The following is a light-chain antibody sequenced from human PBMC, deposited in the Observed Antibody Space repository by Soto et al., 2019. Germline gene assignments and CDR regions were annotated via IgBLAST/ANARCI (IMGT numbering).Light chain of an antibody. CDR3: AAWDDSLNGLV. V-gene: IGLV1-44*01. CDR1: SSNIGSNT. CDR2: SNN. J-gene: IGLJ2*01. Sequence: LTQPPSASGTPGQRVTISCSGSSSNIGSNTVNWYQQLPGTAPKLLIYSNNQRPSGVPDRFSGSKSGTSASLAISGLQSEDEADYYCAAWDDSLNGLVFGGGTKVTVL.